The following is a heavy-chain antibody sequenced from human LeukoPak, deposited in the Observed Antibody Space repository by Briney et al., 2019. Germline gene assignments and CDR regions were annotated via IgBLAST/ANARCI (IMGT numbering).Heavy chain of an antibody. V-gene: IGHV3-66*01. CDR1: GFTFSSYS. CDR3: ARADPGFHAFDI. J-gene: IGHJ3*02. Sequence: GGSLRLSCAASGFTFSSYSMNWVRQAPGKGLEWVSVIYSGGSTYYADSVKGRFTISRDNSKNTLYLQMNSLRAEDTAVYYCARADPGFHAFDIWGQGTMVTVSS. CDR2: IYSGGST.